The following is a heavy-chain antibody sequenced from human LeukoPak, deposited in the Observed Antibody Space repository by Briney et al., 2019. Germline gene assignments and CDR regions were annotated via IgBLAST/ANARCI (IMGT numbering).Heavy chain of an antibody. CDR3: ARIRITMIVVSPYDAFDI. CDR1: GFTFSSYW. V-gene: IGHV3-7*01. J-gene: IGHJ3*02. Sequence: GGSLRLSCAASGFTFSSYWMSWVRQAPGKGLEWVANIKQDGSEKYYVDSVKGRFTISRDNAKNSLYLQMNSLRAEDTAVYYCARIRITMIVVSPYDAFDIWGQGTMVTVSP. D-gene: IGHD3-22*01. CDR2: IKQDGSEK.